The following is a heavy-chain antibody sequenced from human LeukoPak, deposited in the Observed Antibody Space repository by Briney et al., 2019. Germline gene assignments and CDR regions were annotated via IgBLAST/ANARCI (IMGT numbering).Heavy chain of an antibody. V-gene: IGHV1-2*02. CDR3: ARDHYDFWSGYYSSAFDI. CDR1: GYTFTGYY. CDR2: INPNSGGT. J-gene: IGHJ3*02. Sequence: GASVKDSCKASGYTFTGYYMHWVRQAPGQGLEWMGWINPNSGGTNYAQKFQGRVTMTRDTSISTAYMELSRLRSDDTAVYYCARDHYDFWSGYYSSAFDIWGQGTMVTVSS. D-gene: IGHD3-3*01.